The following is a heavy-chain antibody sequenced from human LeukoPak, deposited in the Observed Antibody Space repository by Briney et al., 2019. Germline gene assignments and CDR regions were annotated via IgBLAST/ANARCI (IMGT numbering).Heavy chain of an antibody. CDR3: ARDLQTTYCSGGSCYGSAVY. Sequence: PGGSLRLSCAASGFTVGSNYMSWVRQAPGKGLEWVSVIYSGGSTYYADSVKGRFTISRDNSKNTLYLQMNSLRAEDTAVYYCARDLQTTYCSGGSCYGSAVYWGQGTLVTVSS. CDR1: GFTVGSNY. D-gene: IGHD2-15*01. CDR2: IYSGGST. V-gene: IGHV3-66*01. J-gene: IGHJ4*02.